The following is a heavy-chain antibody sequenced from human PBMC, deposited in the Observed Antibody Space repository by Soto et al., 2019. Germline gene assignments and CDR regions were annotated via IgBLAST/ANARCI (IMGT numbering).Heavy chain of an antibody. V-gene: IGHV3-33*01. CDR3: ARQSTVAGNDY. J-gene: IGHJ4*02. Sequence: QVQLVESGGGVVQPGRSLRLSCAASGFTFSSYGMHWVRQAPGKGLEWVAVIWYDGSNKYYADSVKGRFTISRDNSKNTLYLQMNSLRAEDTAVSYCARQSTVAGNDYWGQGTLVTVSS. CDR1: GFTFSSYG. CDR2: IWYDGSNK. D-gene: IGHD6-19*01.